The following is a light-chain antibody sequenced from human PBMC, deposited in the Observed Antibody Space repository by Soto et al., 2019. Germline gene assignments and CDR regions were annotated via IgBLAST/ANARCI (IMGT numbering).Light chain of an antibody. J-gene: IGKJ1*01. CDR3: QQGGNRPPRT. V-gene: IGKV3-11*01. CDR2: DTS. CDR1: ESVGSY. Sequence: EVVLTQSPATLSLSPGESATLSCKASESVGSYLAWYQQRPGQAPRLVIYDTSSRATGIPARFSGSGSGTDFTLTISSLETEDFAVYYCQQGGNRPPRTFGQGTKVEI.